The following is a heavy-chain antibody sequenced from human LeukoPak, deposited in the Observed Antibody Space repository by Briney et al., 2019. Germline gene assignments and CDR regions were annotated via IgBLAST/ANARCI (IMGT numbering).Heavy chain of an antibody. Sequence: SETLSLTCTVSGGSISGYYWSWIRQPPGKGLEWIGSIYYSGTTYYIPSLKSRVTISVDTSKNQFSLKLSSVTAADTAVYYCARGRGSSWYGFDYWGQGTLVTVSS. CDR1: GGSISGYY. J-gene: IGHJ4*02. CDR2: IYYSGTT. V-gene: IGHV4-59*12. D-gene: IGHD6-13*01. CDR3: ARGRGSSWYGFDY.